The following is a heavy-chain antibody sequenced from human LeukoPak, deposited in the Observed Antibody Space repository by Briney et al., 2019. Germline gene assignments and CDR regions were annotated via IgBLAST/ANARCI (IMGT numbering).Heavy chain of an antibody. V-gene: IGHV3-23*01. Sequence: GGSLRLSCAASGFTFSSYAMSWVRQAPGKGLEWVSGISDSGTSTYYADSVKGRFTISRDNSKNTLSLQMNSLRAEDTALYYCAKDDSSGYFRDAFDIWGQGTMVTVSS. CDR1: GFTFSSYA. CDR3: AKDDSSGYFRDAFDI. D-gene: IGHD3-22*01. CDR2: ISDSGTST. J-gene: IGHJ3*02.